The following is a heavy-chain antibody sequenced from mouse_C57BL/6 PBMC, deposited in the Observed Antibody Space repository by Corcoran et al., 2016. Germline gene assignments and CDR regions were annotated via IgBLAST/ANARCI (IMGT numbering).Heavy chain of an antibody. CDR2: INTYSGVP. D-gene: IGHD1-1*01. Sequence: QIQLVQSGPELKKPGETVKISCKASGYTFTTYGMSWVKQAPGKGLKLMGWINTYSGVPTYADDFKGRFAFSLETSASTAYLQINNLKNEDTATYFCARNYGSSYWYFDVWGTGTTVTVSS. CDR1: GYTFTTYG. J-gene: IGHJ1*03. CDR3: ARNYGSSYWYFDV. V-gene: IGHV9-3*01.